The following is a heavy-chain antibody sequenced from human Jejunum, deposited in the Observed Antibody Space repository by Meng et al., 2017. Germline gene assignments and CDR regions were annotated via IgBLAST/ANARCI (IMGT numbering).Heavy chain of an antibody. CDR2: IYPADSDT. V-gene: IGHV5-51*01. CDR3: ARLFELIGIDTFNP. D-gene: IGHD3-16*01. CDR1: GYSFTSFW. Sequence: KVSCKASGYSFTSFWIGWVRQKPGKGPEWMGIIYPADSDTRYSPSFQGQVTISADKSISTAYLQWNSLEASDSAMYYCARLFELIGIDTFNPWGQGTMVTVSS. J-gene: IGHJ3*01.